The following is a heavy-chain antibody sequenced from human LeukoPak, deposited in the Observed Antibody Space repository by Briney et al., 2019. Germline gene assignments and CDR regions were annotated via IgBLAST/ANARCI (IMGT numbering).Heavy chain of an antibody. D-gene: IGHD3-3*01. CDR2: IIPIFGTA. CDR1: GGTFSSYA. CDR3: ARGSSDFWSGYYQSYNWFDP. J-gene: IGHJ5*02. Sequence: ASVKVSCKASGGTFSSYAISWVRQAPGQGLEWMGGIIPIFGTANYAQKFQGRVTITADESTSTAYMELSSLRSEDTAVYYCARGSSDFWSGYYQSYNWFDPWGQGTLVTVSS. V-gene: IGHV1-69*13.